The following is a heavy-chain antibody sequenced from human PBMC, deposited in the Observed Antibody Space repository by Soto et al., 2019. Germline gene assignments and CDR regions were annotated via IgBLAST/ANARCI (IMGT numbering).Heavy chain of an antibody. CDR1: GFTFSDYY. Sequence: PGGSLRLSCVASGFTFSDYYMTWIRQAPGKGLEWVSYISSNGVSMYYGDSVKGRFTISRDDAENSLHLQMNSLRAEDTAVYYCARLANLGHPYYFGMDVWGQGTTVTVSS. V-gene: IGHV3-11*01. CDR3: ARLANLGHPYYFGMDV. CDR2: ISSNGVSM. J-gene: IGHJ6*02.